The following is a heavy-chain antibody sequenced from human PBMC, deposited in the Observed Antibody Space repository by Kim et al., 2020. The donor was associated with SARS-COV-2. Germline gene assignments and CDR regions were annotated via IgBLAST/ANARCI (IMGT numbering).Heavy chain of an antibody. CDR1: GIPFSNAW. CDR2: IKSKSDGGTS. Sequence: GGSLRLSCAVSGIPFSNAWFNWVRQSPGKGLEWVGRIKSKSDGGTSDLAAPVKGRFAISRDDSKNTLYLVMNNAKTDDSAVYYCTTVSMRWGQGTLVTVSS. D-gene: IGHD2-2*01. CDR3: TTVSMR. J-gene: IGHJ4*02. V-gene: IGHV3-15*01.